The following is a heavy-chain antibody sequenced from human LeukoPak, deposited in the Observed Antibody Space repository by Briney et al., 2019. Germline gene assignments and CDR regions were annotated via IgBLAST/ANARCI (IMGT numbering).Heavy chain of an antibody. J-gene: IGHJ3*02. D-gene: IGHD2-2*01. CDR1: GFTFSSYS. CDR2: ISSSSSYI. V-gene: IGHV3-21*01. Sequence: GGSLRLSCAASGFTFSSYSMNWVRQAPGKGLEWVSSISSSSSYIYYADSVKGRFTISRDNAKNSLYLQMNSLRAEDTAVYYCAREDIVVVPAAAHGAFDIWGQGTMVTVSS. CDR3: AREDIVVVPAAAHGAFDI.